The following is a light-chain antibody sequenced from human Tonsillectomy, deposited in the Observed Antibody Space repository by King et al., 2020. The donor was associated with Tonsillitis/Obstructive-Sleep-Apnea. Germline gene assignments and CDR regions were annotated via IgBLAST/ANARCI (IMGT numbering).Light chain of an antibody. Sequence: PSGVPDRFSGSKSGTSASLAITGLQAEDEADYYCQSYDTNLSGVFGGGTKL. V-gene: IGLV1-40*01. J-gene: IGLJ3*02. CDR3: QSYDTNLSGV.